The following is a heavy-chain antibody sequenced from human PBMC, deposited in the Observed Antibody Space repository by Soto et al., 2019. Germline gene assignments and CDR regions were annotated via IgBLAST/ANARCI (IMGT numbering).Heavy chain of an antibody. D-gene: IGHD6-19*01. Sequence: GGSLRLSCAASGFTVSSNYMSWVRQAPVKGLEWVSVIYSGGSTYYADSVKGRFTISRHNSKNTLYLQMNSLRAEDTAVYYCARKTHSSGRLYPYYCDYWGQGTLVTVCS. CDR2: IYSGGST. V-gene: IGHV3-53*04. CDR1: GFTVSSNY. J-gene: IGHJ4*02. CDR3: ARKTHSSGRLYPYYCDY.